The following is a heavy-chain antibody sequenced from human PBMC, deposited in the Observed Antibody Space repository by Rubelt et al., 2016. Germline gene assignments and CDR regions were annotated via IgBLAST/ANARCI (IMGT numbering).Heavy chain of an antibody. J-gene: IGHJ3*02. CDR2: IYYSGST. D-gene: IGHD3-3*01. CDR1: GFTFSDYY. CDR3: ARSLRGDYWSRDGAFDI. Sequence: PGGSLRLSCAASGFTFSDYYMSWIRQHPGKGLEWIGYIYYSGSTYYNPSLKSRVTISVDTSKNQFSLKLSSATAADTAVYFCARSLRGDYWSRDGAFDIWGQGAMVTVSS. V-gene: IGHV4-31*02.